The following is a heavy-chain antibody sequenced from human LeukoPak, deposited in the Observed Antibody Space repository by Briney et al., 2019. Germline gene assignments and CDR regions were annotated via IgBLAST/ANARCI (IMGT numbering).Heavy chain of an antibody. D-gene: IGHD5-12*01. V-gene: IGHV3-30*14. J-gene: IGHJ4*02. CDR3: ARGAGYLMDS. CDR1: GFTFSSYD. CDR2: ISVDGRLK. Sequence: GGSLTLSCAGSGFTFSSYDIHWVRQAPGKGLEWVAVISVDGRLKYYADSVKGRFNISRDNSKDTLNFQMSSLRAEDTAVYYCARGAGYLMDSWGQGTLVTVSS.